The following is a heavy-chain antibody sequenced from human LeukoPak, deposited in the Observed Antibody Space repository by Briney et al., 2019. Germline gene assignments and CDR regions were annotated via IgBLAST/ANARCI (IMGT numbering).Heavy chain of an antibody. CDR3: ARALKGTASKGDY. Sequence: ASVKVSCKASGYTFTGYYMHWVRQAPGQGLEWMGCINPNNGGTNYAQKFQGRVTMTRDTSISTAYMDLSSLTSDDTAVYYCARALKGTASKGDYWGQGTLVSVSS. J-gene: IGHJ4*02. D-gene: IGHD2-21*02. CDR1: GYTFTGYY. V-gene: IGHV1-2*02. CDR2: INPNNGGT.